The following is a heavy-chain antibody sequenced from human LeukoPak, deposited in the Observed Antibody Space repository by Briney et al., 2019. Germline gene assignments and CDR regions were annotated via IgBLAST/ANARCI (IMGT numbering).Heavy chain of an antibody. Sequence: GGSLRLSCAASGFTFSSYAMSWVRQAPGKGLEWVSAISGSGGSTYYADSVKGRFTISRDNSKNTLYLQMNSLRAEDTAVYYCAKVGYCSSTSRSGITDAFDIWGQGTMVTVSS. CDR3: AKVGYCSSTSRSGITDAFDI. V-gene: IGHV3-23*01. CDR2: ISGSGGST. CDR1: GFTFSSYA. D-gene: IGHD2-2*01. J-gene: IGHJ3*02.